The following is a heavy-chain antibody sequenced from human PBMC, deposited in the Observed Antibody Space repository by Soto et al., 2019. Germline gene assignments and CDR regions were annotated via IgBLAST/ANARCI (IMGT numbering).Heavy chain of an antibody. J-gene: IGHJ4*02. D-gene: IGHD2-21*02. Sequence: SETLSLTCIVSGESISSSSYYWGWIRQPPGKGLEWIGSIYYSGRTYYNPSFKSRVTISIDTSKNQFSLKLSSVTATDTAVYYCARQRTTVVTQAYFDHWGQGALVTVSS. CDR2: IYYSGRT. CDR3: ARQRTTVVTQAYFDH. V-gene: IGHV4-39*01. CDR1: GESISSSSYY.